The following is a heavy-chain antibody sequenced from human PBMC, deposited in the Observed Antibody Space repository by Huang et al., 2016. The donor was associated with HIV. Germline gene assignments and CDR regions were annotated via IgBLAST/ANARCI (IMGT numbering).Heavy chain of an antibody. D-gene: IGHD2-2*01. CDR3: ARHMDCSSSSCLAGGHERGPFDM. CDR1: GGSISSSSYY. CDR2: IYYSGKT. Sequence: QLQLQESGPGLVKPSETLSLTCSVSGGSISSSSYYWGWIRPPPGKGLEWIGSIYYSGKTFYNPSLKSGGTISVDTSKNQFSLRLSSVTAADTSVYYCARHMDCSSSSCLAGGHERGPFDMWGQGTMVTVSS. V-gene: IGHV4-39*01. J-gene: IGHJ3*02.